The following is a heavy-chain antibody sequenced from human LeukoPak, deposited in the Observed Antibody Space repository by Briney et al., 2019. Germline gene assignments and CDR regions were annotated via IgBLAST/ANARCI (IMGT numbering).Heavy chain of an antibody. D-gene: IGHD2-21*02. Sequence: GGSLRLSCVVSGLPIADFTMHWVRQAPGKGLEWVSLISGDGVSTFYADSVKGRFSISRDNAKNSLYLQMSSLRDEDTAIYYCARDRGVTNAFDIWGQGTMVTVSS. CDR3: ARDRGVTNAFDI. J-gene: IGHJ3*02. CDR2: ISGDGVST. V-gene: IGHV3-43*02. CDR1: GLPIADFT.